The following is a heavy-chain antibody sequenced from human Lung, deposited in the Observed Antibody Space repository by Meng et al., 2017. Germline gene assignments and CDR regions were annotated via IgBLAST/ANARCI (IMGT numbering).Heavy chain of an antibody. CDR3: ARNNYGDYYFDY. CDR1: GFTFSRNA. J-gene: IGHJ4*02. D-gene: IGHD4-17*01. Sequence: QVQLVESGGGLVQPGRSLRLSCAASGFTFSRNAMHWVRQAPGKGLEWVAGISYDGSNQHYADSVKGRFTISRDNSENTLYLQMNSLRAEDTAVYYCARNNYGDYYFDYWGQGTLVTVSS. CDR2: ISYDGSNQ. V-gene: IGHV3-30*01.